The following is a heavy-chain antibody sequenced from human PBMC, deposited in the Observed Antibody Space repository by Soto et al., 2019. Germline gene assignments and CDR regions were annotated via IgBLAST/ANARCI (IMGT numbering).Heavy chain of an antibody. CDR1: GYTFNTYS. J-gene: IGHJ4*02. D-gene: IGHD5-18*01. CDR3: ARENVISYVDTTMVDYFDY. V-gene: IGHV1-18*01. Sequence: ASVKVSCKASGYTFNTYSISWVRQAPGQGLEWMGWISGYNGDTHYARKFQGRVTMTTDTSTSTAYMELRSLRSDDTAMYYCARENVISYVDTTMVDYFDYWGQGTPVTVSS. CDR2: ISGYNGDT.